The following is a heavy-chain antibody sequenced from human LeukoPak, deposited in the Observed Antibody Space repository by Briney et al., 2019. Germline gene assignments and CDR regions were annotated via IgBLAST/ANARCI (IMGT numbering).Heavy chain of an antibody. CDR1: GYTFTSYG. J-gene: IGHJ6*03. CDR3: ARKVLANGYYYYYMDV. Sequence: ASVKVSCKASGYTFTSYGISWVRQAPGQGLEWMGWISAYNGNTNYVQKLQGRVTMTTDTSTSTAYMELRSLRSDDTAVYYCARKVLANGYYYYYMDVWGKGTTVTVSS. D-gene: IGHD2-8*01. CDR2: ISAYNGNT. V-gene: IGHV1-18*01.